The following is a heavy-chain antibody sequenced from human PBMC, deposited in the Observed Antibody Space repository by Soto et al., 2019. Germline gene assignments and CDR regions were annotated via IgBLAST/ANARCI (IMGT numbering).Heavy chain of an antibody. J-gene: IGHJ6*02. CDR2: ISGSGGST. V-gene: IGHV3-23*01. CDR1: GFTFSTYA. CDR3: AKFGAGRRPYYFYGMDV. Sequence: EVQLLESGGGLVQPGGSLRLSCAASGFTFSTYAMSWVRQAPGQGLEWVSVISGSGGSTYYADSVKGRFTISRDNSKNTLFLHMDSLRAEDTAVYYCAKFGAGRRPYYFYGMDVWGHGTTVTVSS. D-gene: IGHD3-16*01.